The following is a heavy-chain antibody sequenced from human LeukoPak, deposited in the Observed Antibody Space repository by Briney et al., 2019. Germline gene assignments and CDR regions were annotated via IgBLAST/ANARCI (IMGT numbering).Heavy chain of an antibody. CDR3: ARGSGYYVSSGPRGYYYYYYMDV. V-gene: IGHV1-2*02. Sequence: ASVKVSCKASGYTFTGYYMHWVRQAPGQGLEWMGWINPNSGGTNYAQKFQGRATMTRDTSISTAYKELSRLRSDDTAVYYCARGSGYYVSSGPRGYYYYYYMDVWGKGTTVTVSS. CDR2: INPNSGGT. J-gene: IGHJ6*03. D-gene: IGHD3-22*01. CDR1: GYTFTGYY.